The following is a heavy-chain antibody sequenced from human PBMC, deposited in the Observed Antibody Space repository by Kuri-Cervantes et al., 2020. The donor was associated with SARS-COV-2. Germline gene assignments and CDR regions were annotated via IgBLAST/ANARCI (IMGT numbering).Heavy chain of an antibody. Sequence: GESLKISCAASGFTFSSYAMSWVRQAPGKGLEWVSAISGSGGSTYYADSVKGRFTISRDNSKNTLYLQMNSLRAEDTAVYYCARDIAVAEVGVAYWGQGTLVTVSS. CDR2: ISGSGGST. CDR3: ARDIAVAEVGVAY. V-gene: IGHV3-23*01. J-gene: IGHJ4*02. CDR1: GFTFSSYA. D-gene: IGHD6-19*01.